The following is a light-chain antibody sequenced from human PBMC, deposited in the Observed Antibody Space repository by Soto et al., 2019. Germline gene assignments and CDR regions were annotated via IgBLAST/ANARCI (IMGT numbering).Light chain of an antibody. Sequence: QSALTQPPSASGSPGKSVTFPCIETTSNVGGYNYVSWYQQHPGKAPKLIISEVNKRPSGVPDRFSGSKSGNTASLTVSGLQAEDEADYYCSSYAGSNNLYVVFGGGTKLTVL. J-gene: IGLJ2*01. CDR1: TSNVGGYNY. CDR2: EVN. V-gene: IGLV2-8*01. CDR3: SSYAGSNNLYVV.